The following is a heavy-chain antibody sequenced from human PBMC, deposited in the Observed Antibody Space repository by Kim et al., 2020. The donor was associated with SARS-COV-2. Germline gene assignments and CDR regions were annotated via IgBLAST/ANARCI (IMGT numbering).Heavy chain of an antibody. Sequence: SETLSLTCTVSGGSISSSRYYWGWIRQPPGKGLEWIGSIYYSGSTYYNPSLKSRVTISVDTSKNQFSLKLSSVTAADTAVYYCARTDVDSSGYYYSDYWGQGTLVTVSS. J-gene: IGHJ4*02. V-gene: IGHV4-39*07. CDR3: ARTDVDSSGYYYSDY. CDR1: GGSISSSRYY. CDR2: IYYSGST. D-gene: IGHD3-22*01.